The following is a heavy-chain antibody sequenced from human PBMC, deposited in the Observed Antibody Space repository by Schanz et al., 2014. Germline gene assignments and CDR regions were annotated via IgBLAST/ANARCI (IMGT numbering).Heavy chain of an antibody. Sequence: QVHLVESGGGVVQPGRSLRLSCAASGFTFSSYGMHWVRQAPGRGLEWVALIWYDGSNKYYAESVKGRFTISRDNPKNTLYLQMNSLRAEDTAVYYCAKDYQDCSSTSCYLWENYYMDVWGKGTTVTVAS. CDR1: GFTFSSYG. J-gene: IGHJ6*03. D-gene: IGHD2-2*01. CDR3: AKDYQDCSSTSCYLWENYYMDV. CDR2: IWYDGSNK. V-gene: IGHV3-33*03.